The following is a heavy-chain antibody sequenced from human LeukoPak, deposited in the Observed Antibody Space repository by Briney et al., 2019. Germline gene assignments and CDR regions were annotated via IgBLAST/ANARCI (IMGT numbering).Heavy chain of an antibody. V-gene: IGHV1-46*01. CDR3: ARVSTYYDFWSAAFDI. J-gene: IGHJ3*02. CDR1: GYTFTSYY. Sequence: ASVKVSCKASGYTFTSYYMHRVRQAPGQGLEWMGIINPSGGSTSYAQKFQGRVTMTRDTSTSTVYMELSSLRSEDTAVYYCARVSTYYDFWSAAFDIWGQGTMVTVSS. CDR2: INPSGGST. D-gene: IGHD3-3*01.